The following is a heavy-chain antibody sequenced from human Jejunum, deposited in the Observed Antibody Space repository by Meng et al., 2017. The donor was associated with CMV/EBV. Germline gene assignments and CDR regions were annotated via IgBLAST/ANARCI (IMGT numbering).Heavy chain of an antibody. CDR2: IIPMFGKA. Sequence: SYGISWVRRVPGQGREGMGGIIPMFGKAKYAQKLQGRVTITTDESTSTAFMEVTSLRSEDTAIYYCTRDVKGSGLLDKYYGMDVWGQGTTVTVSS. J-gene: IGHJ6*02. D-gene: IGHD1-26*01. CDR1: SYG. V-gene: IGHV1-69*05. CDR3: TRDVKGSGLLDKYYGMDV.